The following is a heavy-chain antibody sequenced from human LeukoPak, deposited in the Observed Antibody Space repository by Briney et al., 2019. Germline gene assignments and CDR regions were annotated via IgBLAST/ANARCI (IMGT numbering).Heavy chain of an antibody. CDR2: IYTSGST. CDR1: GGSISSGSYD. Sequence: PSETLSLTCTVAGGSISSGSYDWGWIRQPAGKGLEWIVRIYTSGSTNYNPSLKSRVTISVDTSKNQFSLKLSSVTAADTAVYYCARERDGYNWAYDAFDIWGQGTMVTVSS. J-gene: IGHJ3*02. CDR3: ARERDGYNWAYDAFDI. V-gene: IGHV4-61*02. D-gene: IGHD5-24*01.